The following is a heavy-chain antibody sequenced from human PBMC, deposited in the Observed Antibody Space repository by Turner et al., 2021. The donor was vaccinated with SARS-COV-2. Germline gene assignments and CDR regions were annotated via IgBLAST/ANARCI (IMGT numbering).Heavy chain of an antibody. D-gene: IGHD5-18*01. V-gene: IGHV4-59*01. J-gene: IGHJ4*02. CDR2: IYYYGGT. Sequence: QVQLQESGPGLVRPSETLSLTCNVSGDSISSFYWSWIRQSPGKGLEWIGHIYYYGGTKYNPSLESRVSISIDTSRTRYSMNLTSVIAADTAVYFCARGSYGDCFDIWGQGLLVSVSS. CDR3: ARGSYGDCFDI. CDR1: GDSISSFY.